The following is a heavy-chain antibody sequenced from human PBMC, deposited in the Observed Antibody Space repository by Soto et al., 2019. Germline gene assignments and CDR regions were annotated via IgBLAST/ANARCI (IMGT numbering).Heavy chain of an antibody. CDR2: IYHTGST. V-gene: IGHV4-4*02. CDR1: SGSISSSNW. CDR3: ASYIEVAGYAFDI. J-gene: IGHJ3*02. D-gene: IGHD6-19*01. Sequence: SETLSLTCAVSSGSISSSNWWSWVRQPPGKGLEWIGEIYHTGSTNYSPSLKSRVTISVDKSKNQFSLELSSVTAADTAVYYCASYIEVAGYAFDIWGRGTMVTVSS.